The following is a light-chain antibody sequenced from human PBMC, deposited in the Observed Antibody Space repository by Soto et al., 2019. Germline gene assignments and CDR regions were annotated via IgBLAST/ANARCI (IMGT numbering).Light chain of an antibody. V-gene: IGLV2-14*01. Sequence: QSVLTQPASVSGSPGQSITISCTGTSSDVGGYNYVSWYQQHPGKAPKLMVYEVSYRPSGVSNRFSGSKSGNTASVTISGLQAEDEADYYCSSYTSNSTQVFGTGTKLTVL. J-gene: IGLJ1*01. CDR2: EVS. CDR1: SSDVGGYNY. CDR3: SSYTSNSTQV.